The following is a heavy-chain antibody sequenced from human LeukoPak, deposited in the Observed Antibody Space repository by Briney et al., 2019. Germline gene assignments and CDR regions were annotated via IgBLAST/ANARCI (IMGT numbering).Heavy chain of an antibody. CDR1: GGSISSYY. CDR2: IYYSGST. Sequence: SETLSLTCTVSGGSISSYYWSWIRQPPGQGLEWIGYIYYSGSTNYNPSLKSRVTISVDTSKNQFSLKLSSVTAADTAVYYCASSGLGISAFDIWGQGTMVTVSS. V-gene: IGHV4-59*01. D-gene: IGHD7-27*01. J-gene: IGHJ3*02. CDR3: ASSGLGISAFDI.